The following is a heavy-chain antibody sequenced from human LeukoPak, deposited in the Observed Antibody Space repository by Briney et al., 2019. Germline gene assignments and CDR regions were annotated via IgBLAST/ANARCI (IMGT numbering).Heavy chain of an antibody. CDR1: GYTFTGYY. V-gene: IGHV1-2*02. J-gene: IGHJ4*02. Sequence: ASVKVSCKASGYTFTGYYMHWVRQAPGQGLEWMGWINPNSGGTNYAQKFHGRVTMTRDTSISTAYMELSRLRSDDTAVYYCARGPVLRFLEWSVDYWGQGTLVTVSS. D-gene: IGHD3-3*01. CDR2: INPNSGGT. CDR3: ARGPVLRFLEWSVDY.